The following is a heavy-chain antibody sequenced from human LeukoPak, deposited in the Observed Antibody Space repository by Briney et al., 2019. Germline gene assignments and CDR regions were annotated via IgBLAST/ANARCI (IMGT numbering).Heavy chain of an antibody. CDR3: AKDLGDY. D-gene: IGHD3-10*01. CDR1: GFTFKNYA. CDR2: ISGSGGST. J-gene: IGHJ4*02. Sequence: AGGSLRLSCAASGFTFKNYAMSWVRQAPGKGLEWVSTISGSGGSTFYADSVRGRFTISRDNSKNTLYLQMNSLRAEDTAVYYCAKDLGDYWGQGTLVTVSS. V-gene: IGHV3-23*01.